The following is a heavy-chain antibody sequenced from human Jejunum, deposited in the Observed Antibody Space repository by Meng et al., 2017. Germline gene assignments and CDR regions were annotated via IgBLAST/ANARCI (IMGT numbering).Heavy chain of an antibody. CDR2: INAASRDA. Sequence: VALVQAGPAGKKQGASLRLHRQSSRYTFTNYDIHCVRQAPGKRLEWMGWINAASRDAKYSQNFQGIVTITRDTSASTAYMELSSLGSEDTAVYYCARVYCSSTSCQYYPDHWGQGTLVTVSS. CDR1: RYTFTNYD. CDR3: ARVYCSSTSCQYYPDH. V-gene: IGHV1-3*01. D-gene: IGHD2-2*01. J-gene: IGHJ4*02.